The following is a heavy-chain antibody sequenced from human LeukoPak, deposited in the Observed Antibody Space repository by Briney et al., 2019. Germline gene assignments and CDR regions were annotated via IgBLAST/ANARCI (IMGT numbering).Heavy chain of an antibody. CDR2: ISSSGSTI. CDR1: GFTFSSYE. D-gene: IGHD3-10*01. CDR3: ARERGYFDY. J-gene: IGHJ4*02. V-gene: IGHV3-48*03. Sequence: TGGSLRLSCAASGFTFSSYEMNWVRQAPGKGLEWVSYISSSGSTIYYADSVKGRFTISRDNAKNSLYLQMNSLRAEDTAVYYCARERGYFDYWGQGTLVTVSS.